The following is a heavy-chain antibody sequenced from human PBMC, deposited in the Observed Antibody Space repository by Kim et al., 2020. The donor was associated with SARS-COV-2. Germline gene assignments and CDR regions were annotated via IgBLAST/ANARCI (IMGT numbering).Heavy chain of an antibody. CDR3: ARGDLGGVIVKGAFAI. D-gene: IGHD3-16*02. CDR1: GGTFSSYT. Sequence: SVKVSCKASGGTFSSYTISWVRQAPGQGLEWMGRIIPILGIANYAQKFQGRVTITADKSTSTAYMELSSLRSEDTAVYYCARGDLGGVIVKGAFAIWGQGTMVTVSS. CDR2: IIPILGIA. J-gene: IGHJ3*02. V-gene: IGHV1-69*02.